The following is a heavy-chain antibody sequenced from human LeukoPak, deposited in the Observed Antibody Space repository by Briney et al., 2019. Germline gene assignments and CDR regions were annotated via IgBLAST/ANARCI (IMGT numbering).Heavy chain of an antibody. D-gene: IGHD3-22*01. V-gene: IGHV3-23*01. CDR1: GFTFSSYA. J-gene: IGHJ4*02. CDR2: ISGSGGST. Sequence: QPGGSLRLSCAASGFTFSSYAMSWVRQAPGKGLEWVSAISGSGGSTYYADSVKGRFTISRDNSKNTLYLQMNSLGAEDTAVYYCAIVGRSGYYFDYWGQGTLVTVSS. CDR3: AIVGRSGYYFDY.